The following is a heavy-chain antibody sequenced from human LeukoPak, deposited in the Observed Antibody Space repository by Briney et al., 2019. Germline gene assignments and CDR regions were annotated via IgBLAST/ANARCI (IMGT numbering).Heavy chain of an antibody. CDR1: GGSISSSSYY. J-gene: IGHJ3*02. CDR2: IYYSGST. V-gene: IGHV4-39*07. CDR3: AREEPEYCSSTSCHQGAFDI. Sequence: PSETLSLTCTVSGGSISSSSYYWGWIRQPPGKGLEWIGSIYYSGSTYYNPSLKSRVTISVDTSKNQFSLKLSSVTAADTAVYYCAREEPEYCSSTSCHQGAFDIWGQGTMVTVSS. D-gene: IGHD2-2*01.